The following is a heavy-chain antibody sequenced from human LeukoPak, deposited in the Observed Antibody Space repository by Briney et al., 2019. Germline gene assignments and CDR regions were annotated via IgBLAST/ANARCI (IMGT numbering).Heavy chain of an antibody. D-gene: IGHD5-12*01. Sequence: SETPSLTCTVSGGSISSYYWNWIRQPPGKGLEWIASIRHDGHTYYNPPLRSQFTISVDMSRNQFSLRLNSVTAADTAVYYCARQVATKGEWAFDVWGQGTMVTVSS. J-gene: IGHJ3*01. CDR2: IRHDGHT. CDR3: ARQVATKGEWAFDV. V-gene: IGHV4-59*08. CDR1: GGSISSYY.